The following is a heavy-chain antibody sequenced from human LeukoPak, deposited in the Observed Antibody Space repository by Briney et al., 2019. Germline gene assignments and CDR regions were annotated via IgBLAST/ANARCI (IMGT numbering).Heavy chain of an antibody. D-gene: IGHD3-22*01. CDR3: ARIPRYYDSSGGANLQI. J-gene: IGHJ3*02. CDR2: IYHSGST. CDR1: GGSISSGDYY. V-gene: IGHV4-39*07. Sequence: SETLSLTCTVSGGSISSGDYYWSWIRQPPGTGLEWIGEIYHSGSTNYNPSLKSRVTISVDKSKNQFSLKLSSVTAADTAVYYCARIPRYYDSSGGANLQIWGQGTMVTVSS.